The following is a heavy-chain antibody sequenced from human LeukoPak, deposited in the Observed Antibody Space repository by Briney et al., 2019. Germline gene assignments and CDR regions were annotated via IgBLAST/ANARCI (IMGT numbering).Heavy chain of an antibody. J-gene: IGHJ4*02. D-gene: IGHD3-10*01. CDR1: GVSISSGGYS. CDR3: ARFMVRGPYYFDY. V-gene: IGHV4-30-2*01. Sequence: SQTLSLTCAVSGVSISSGGYSWSWIRQPPGKGLEWIGYIYHSGSTYYNPSLKSRVTISVDRSKNQFSLKLSSVTAADTAVYYCARFMVRGPYYFDYWGQGTLVTVSS. CDR2: IYHSGST.